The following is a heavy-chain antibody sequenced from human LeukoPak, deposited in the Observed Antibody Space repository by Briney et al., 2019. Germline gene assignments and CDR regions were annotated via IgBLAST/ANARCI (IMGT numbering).Heavy chain of an antibody. Sequence: GGSLRLSCAASGFTFSSYSMNWVRQAPGTGLEWVSSITSSSSHEYYADSVKGRFTISRDNAKNSLYLQMNSLRAEDTAVYYCVRAEMATITYPDYWGQGTPVTVSS. CDR3: VRAEMATITYPDY. J-gene: IGHJ4*02. CDR2: ITSSSSHE. V-gene: IGHV3-21*01. D-gene: IGHD5-24*01. CDR1: GFTFSSYS.